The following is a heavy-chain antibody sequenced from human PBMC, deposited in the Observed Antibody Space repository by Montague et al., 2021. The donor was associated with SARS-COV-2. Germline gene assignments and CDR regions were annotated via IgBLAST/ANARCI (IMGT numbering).Heavy chain of an antibody. CDR3: ARDPWRITIFGVVTRYGMDV. Sequence: SETLSLTCIVSGSSVSSGSYYWSWIRQPPGKGLEWIGYIYYSGSTNYNPSLKSRVTISVDTSKNQFSLKLSSVTAADTAVYYCARDPWRITIFGVVTRYGMDVRGQGTTVTVSS. V-gene: IGHV4-61*01. CDR2: IYYSGST. J-gene: IGHJ6*02. CDR1: GSSVSSGSYY. D-gene: IGHD3-3*01.